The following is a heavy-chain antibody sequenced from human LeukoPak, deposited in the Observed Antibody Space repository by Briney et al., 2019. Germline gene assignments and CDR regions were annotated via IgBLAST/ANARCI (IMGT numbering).Heavy chain of an antibody. CDR2: IYWNDDK. D-gene: IGHD3-10*01. V-gene: IGHV2-5*01. CDR3: AHKSLLWVGELLFDY. J-gene: IGHJ4*02. Sequence: SGPTLVNPTQTLTLTCSLSGCSIRTRGVGVGWIRQPPGKALEWLSLIYWNDDKRYNPSLRSRLTITKDTSKNQVVLTMTNMDPVDTATYYCAHKSLLWVGELLFDYWGQGRLVTVSS. CDR1: GCSIRTRGVG.